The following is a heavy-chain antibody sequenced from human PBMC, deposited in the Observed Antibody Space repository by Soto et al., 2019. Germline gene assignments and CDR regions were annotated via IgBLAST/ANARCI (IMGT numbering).Heavy chain of an antibody. J-gene: IGHJ3*01. D-gene: IGHD1-20*01. Sequence: QVQLQESGPGLVKPSETLSLICTVSGGPINNYFWTWIRQPAGKGLEWIGRIYSSGTTVYNASLKSRVTMSVDTSKSQFSLKLTSMTAADTAVYYCVRDVASPGISGSWGAFDVWGQGTMVTVSS. CDR3: VRDVASPGISGSWGAFDV. CDR1: GGPINNYF. V-gene: IGHV4-4*07. CDR2: IYSSGTT.